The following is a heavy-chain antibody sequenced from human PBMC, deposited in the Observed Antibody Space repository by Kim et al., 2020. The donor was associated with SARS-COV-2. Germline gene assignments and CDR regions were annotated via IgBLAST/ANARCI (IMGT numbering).Heavy chain of an antibody. CDR2: IYSDGRIT. D-gene: IGHD3-22*01. V-gene: IGHV3-74*03. Sequence: GGSLRLSCAASGFTLSNYLMNWVRQTPGEGLVWVSRIYSDGRITEYVASVRSRFTITSNNTKTPQDLQMNSMRPEDTAVYYCAGACDYDRSGYYGFFHHGGQGALVTVSS. CDR1: GFTLSNYL. CDR3: AGACDYDRSGYYGFFHH. J-gene: IGHJ1*01.